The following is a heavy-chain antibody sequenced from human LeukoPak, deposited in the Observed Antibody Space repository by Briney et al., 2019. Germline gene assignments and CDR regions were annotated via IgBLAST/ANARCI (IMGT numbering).Heavy chain of an antibody. Sequence: GGSLRLSCAASGFTFSSYSMNWVRQAPGKGLEWVSSISSSSSYIYYADSVKGRFTISRDNAKNSLYLQMNSLRAEDTAVYYCARSLVIRSMVAYYFDYWGQGTLVTVSS. D-gene: IGHD2-21*01. CDR1: GFTFSSYS. CDR3: ARSLVIRSMVAYYFDY. V-gene: IGHV3-21*01. J-gene: IGHJ4*02. CDR2: ISSSSSYI.